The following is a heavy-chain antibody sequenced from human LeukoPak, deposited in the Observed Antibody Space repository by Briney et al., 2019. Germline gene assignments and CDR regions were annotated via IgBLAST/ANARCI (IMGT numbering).Heavy chain of an antibody. J-gene: IGHJ3*02. Sequence: PSETLSLTCAVYGGSFSNYFWNWIRQTPGGGLEWIGEIHHSGSTSYNSSLKSRVTISIDTSKTHFSLKLSSVTAADRAVYYCARGGAVNGFDIWGQGTRVTVSS. CDR2: IHHSGST. V-gene: IGHV4-34*01. D-gene: IGHD6-19*01. CDR1: GGSFSNYF. CDR3: ARGGAVNGFDI.